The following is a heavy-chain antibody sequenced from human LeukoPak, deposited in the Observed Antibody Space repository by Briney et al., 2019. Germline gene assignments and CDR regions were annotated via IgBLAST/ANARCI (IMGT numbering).Heavy chain of an antibody. Sequence: GGSLRLSCAASGFTFSSYWMSWVRQAPGKGLEWVANIKQDGSEKYYVDSVKGRFTISRDNAKSSLYLQMNSLRVEDTAVFYCTRGSGWYPDYWGQGTLVTVSS. J-gene: IGHJ4*02. D-gene: IGHD6-19*01. CDR2: IKQDGSEK. CDR3: TRGSGWYPDY. CDR1: GFTFSSYW. V-gene: IGHV3-7*04.